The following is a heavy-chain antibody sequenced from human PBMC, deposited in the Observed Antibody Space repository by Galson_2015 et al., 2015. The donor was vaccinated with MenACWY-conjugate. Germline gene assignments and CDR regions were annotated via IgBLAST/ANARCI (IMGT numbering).Heavy chain of an antibody. CDR3: ARLTRAGDRGD. V-gene: IGHV2-26*01. CDR2: ISSNDRK. D-gene: IGHD2-21*02. J-gene: IGHJ4*02. Sequence: PALVKPTQTLTLTCSVSGFSLTTAGMVLSWIRQPPGKALEWLAHISSNDRKSYNTSLQSRLTISKDTSKSQVVLSMTNMDPVDTGTYCCARLTRAGDRGDWGQGTLVTVSS. CDR1: GFSLTTAGMV.